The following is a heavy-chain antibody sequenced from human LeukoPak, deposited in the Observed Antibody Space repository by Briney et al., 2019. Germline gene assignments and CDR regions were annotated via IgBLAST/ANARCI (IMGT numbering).Heavy chain of an antibody. J-gene: IGHJ5*02. CDR2: IYPGDSGT. V-gene: IGHV5-51*01. CDR3: ARLGALYCSGGSCYRNNWFDP. Sequence: GESLKISCKGSGYSFTSYWIGWVRQMPGKGLEWMGIIYPGDSGTRYSPSFQGQVTISADKSISTAYLQWSSLKASDTAMYYCARLGALYCSGGSCYRNNWFDPWGQGTLVTVSS. D-gene: IGHD2-15*01. CDR1: GYSFTSYW.